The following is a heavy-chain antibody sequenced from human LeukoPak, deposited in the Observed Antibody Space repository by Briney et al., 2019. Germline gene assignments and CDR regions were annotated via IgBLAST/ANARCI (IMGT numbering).Heavy chain of an antibody. CDR1: GLTFSSYA. J-gene: IGHJ4*02. CDR3: AKAGSGWYRDYFDY. V-gene: IGHV3-23*01. D-gene: IGHD6-19*01. Sequence: PGGSLRLSCGDSGLTFSSYAMSWVRQAPGKGLEWVSTISGSGGNTYYADSVKGRFTISRDNSKNTLYLQMNSLRAEDTAVYYCAKAGSGWYRDYFDYWGQGTLVTVSS. CDR2: ISGSGGNT.